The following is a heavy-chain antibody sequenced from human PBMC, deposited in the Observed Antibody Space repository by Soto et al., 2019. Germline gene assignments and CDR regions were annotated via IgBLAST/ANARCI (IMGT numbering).Heavy chain of an antibody. CDR1: GYTFTGYY. D-gene: IGHD3-9*01. V-gene: IGHV1-2*04. J-gene: IGHJ5*02. CDR3: AREGNYDILTGSYEGYWFDP. CDR2: INPNSGGT. Sequence: ASVEVSCNASGYTFTGYYMHWGRQAPGEGLEWMGWINPNSGGTDYAQKFQGWVTMTRDTSISTAYMELSRLRSDDTAVYYCAREGNYDILTGSYEGYWFDPWGQGTMVT.